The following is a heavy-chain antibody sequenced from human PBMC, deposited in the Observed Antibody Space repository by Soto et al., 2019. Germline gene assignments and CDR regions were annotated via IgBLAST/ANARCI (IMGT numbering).Heavy chain of an antibody. Sequence: GGSLRLSCAASGFMFSSYCMHWVRQAPGKGLEWVAVISYDGSNKYYADSVKGRFTISRDNSKNTLYLQMNSLRAEDTAVYYCAKSSSTYYYGMDVWGQGTTVTVSS. V-gene: IGHV3-30*18. CDR2: ISYDGSNK. J-gene: IGHJ6*02. CDR3: AKSSSTYYYGMDV. CDR1: GFMFSSYC. D-gene: IGHD6-13*01.